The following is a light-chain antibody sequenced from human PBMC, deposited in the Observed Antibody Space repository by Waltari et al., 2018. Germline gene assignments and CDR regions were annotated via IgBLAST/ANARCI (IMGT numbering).Light chain of an antibody. Sequence: QSALTQPASVPGSPGQSITISCTGSSSDVGSSNLVSWYLQHPGKAPKLIIYEVSKRPSGVSNRFSGSKSGNTASLTISGLQAEDEADYYCYSYAGGSVFGTGTKVTVL. CDR1: SSDVGSSNL. J-gene: IGLJ1*01. V-gene: IGLV2-23*02. CDR2: EVS. CDR3: YSYAGGSV.